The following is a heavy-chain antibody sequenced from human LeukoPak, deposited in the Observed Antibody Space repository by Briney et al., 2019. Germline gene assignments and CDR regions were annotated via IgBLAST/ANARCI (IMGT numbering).Heavy chain of an antibody. Sequence: SQTLSLTCTASGGSISSGGYYWSWIRQHPGKGLEWIGYIYYSGSTYYNPSLKSRVTISVDTSKNQFSLKLSSVTAADTAVYYCARDHYGGNPPYYYYYGMDVWGQGTTVTVSS. CDR1: GGSISSGGYY. V-gene: IGHV4-31*03. CDR3: ARDHYGGNPPYYYYYGMDV. D-gene: IGHD4-23*01. J-gene: IGHJ6*02. CDR2: IYYSGST.